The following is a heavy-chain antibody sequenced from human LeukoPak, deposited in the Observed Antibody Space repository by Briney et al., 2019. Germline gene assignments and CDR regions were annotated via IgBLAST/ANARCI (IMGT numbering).Heavy chain of an antibody. D-gene: IGHD2-15*01. J-gene: IGHJ4*02. Sequence: PGRSLRLSCAASGFTFSGYGMHWVRQAPGKGLEWVAVIWYDGSNKYYADSVKGRFTISRDNSKNTLYLQMNSLRAEDTAVYYCARDCSGGSCYDGFDYWGQGTLVTVSS. CDR3: ARDCSGGSCYDGFDY. CDR2: IWYDGSNK. CDR1: GFTFSGYG. V-gene: IGHV3-33*01.